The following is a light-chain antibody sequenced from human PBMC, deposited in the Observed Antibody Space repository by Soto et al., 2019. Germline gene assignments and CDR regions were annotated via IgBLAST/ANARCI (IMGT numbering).Light chain of an antibody. V-gene: IGKV3D-15*01. CDR2: DAS. CDR1: QSVSSSY. J-gene: IGKJ5*01. Sequence: IVLTQSPGTLSLSPGQRATLSCRASQSVSSSYLAWYQQKPGQAPRLLIYDASTRATGTPARFSGSGSGTKFTLSISSLQSEDFAVYYCQQYNNWPINFGQGTRLEI. CDR3: QQYNNWPIN.